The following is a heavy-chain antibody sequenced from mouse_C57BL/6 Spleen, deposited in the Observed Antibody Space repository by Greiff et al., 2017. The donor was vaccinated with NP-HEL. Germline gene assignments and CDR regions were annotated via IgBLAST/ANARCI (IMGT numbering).Heavy chain of an antibody. CDR2: INPSTGGT. CDR3: ARYGYYGSSPDY. D-gene: IGHD1-1*01. V-gene: IGHV1-42*01. CDR1: GYSFTGYY. Sequence: VQLQQSGPELVKPGASVKISCKASGYSFTGYYMNWVKQSPEKSLEWIGEINPSTGGTTYNQKFKAKATLTVDKSSSTAYMQLKSLTSEDSAVYYCARYGYYGSSPDYWGQGTTLTVSS. J-gene: IGHJ2*01.